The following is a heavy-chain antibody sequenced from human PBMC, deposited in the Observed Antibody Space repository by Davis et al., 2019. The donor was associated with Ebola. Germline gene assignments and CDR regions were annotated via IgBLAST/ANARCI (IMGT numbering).Heavy chain of an antibody. D-gene: IGHD1-26*01. CDR2: ISAYTGNT. V-gene: IGHV1-18*01. J-gene: IGHJ4*02. CDR3: ARDVVVGPIDY. CDR1: GYTFSSYG. Sequence: AASVKVSCKASGYTFSSYGISWVRQAPGQGLEWMAWISAYTGNTNYAQKLQGRVTMTTDTSTSTAYMELRSLRSDDTAVYYCARDVVVGPIDYWGQGTLVTVSS.